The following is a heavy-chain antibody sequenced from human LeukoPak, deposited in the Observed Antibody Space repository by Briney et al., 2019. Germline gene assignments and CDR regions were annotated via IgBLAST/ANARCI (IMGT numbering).Heavy chain of an antibody. CDR3: ARGVTQYNWNDDDAFDI. Sequence: GGSLRLSCAASGFTFSSYAMSWVRQAPGKGLEWVANIKQDGSEKYYVDSVKGRFTISRDNAKNSLYLQMNSLRAEDTAVYYCARGVTQYNWNDDDAFDIWGQGTMVTVSS. D-gene: IGHD1-1*01. CDR1: GFTFSSYA. CDR2: IKQDGSEK. J-gene: IGHJ3*02. V-gene: IGHV3-7*01.